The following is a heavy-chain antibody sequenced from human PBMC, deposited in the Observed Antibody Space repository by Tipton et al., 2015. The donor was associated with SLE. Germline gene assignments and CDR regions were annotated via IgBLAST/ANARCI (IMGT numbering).Heavy chain of an antibody. D-gene: IGHD3-9*01. CDR3: ARGGYYDILTGLGGMDV. Sequence: TLSLTCTVSGYSISSGYYWGWIRQPPGKGLEWIGSIYHSGSTYYNPSLKSRVTISVDTSKNQFSLKLSSVTAADTAVYYCARGGYYDILTGLGGMDVWGQGTTVTVSS. CDR1: GYSISSGYY. CDR2: IYHSGST. J-gene: IGHJ6*02. V-gene: IGHV4-38-2*02.